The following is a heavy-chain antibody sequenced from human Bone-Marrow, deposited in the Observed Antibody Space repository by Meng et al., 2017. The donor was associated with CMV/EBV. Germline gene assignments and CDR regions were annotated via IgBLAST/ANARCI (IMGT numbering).Heavy chain of an antibody. D-gene: IGHD3-3*01. V-gene: IGHV3-23*01. CDR3: AKAPPGVLRFLEADY. Sequence: GGSLRLSCAASGFTFSSYAMSWVRQAPGKGLEWVSAISGSGGSAYYADSVKGRFTISRDNSKNTLYLQMNSLRAEDTAVYYCAKAPPGVLRFLEADYWGQGTLVTVSS. J-gene: IGHJ4*02. CDR1: GFTFSSYA. CDR2: ISGSGGSA.